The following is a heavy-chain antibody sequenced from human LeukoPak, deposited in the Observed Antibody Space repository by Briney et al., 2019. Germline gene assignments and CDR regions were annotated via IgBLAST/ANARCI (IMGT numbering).Heavy chain of an antibody. J-gene: IGHJ3*02. V-gene: IGHV4-59*08. D-gene: IGHD3-22*01. CDR3: GRLPDSRTEAVDI. CDR1: GGSISSHY. CDR2: MYDSGST. Sequence: PSEALSLTRTVSGGSISSHYWSWIRQPPGKGLEWIGYMYDSGSTKYNPSLKSRVTISVDMSRNQFSLKLSSVTAADTAVYYCGRLPDSRTEAVDIWGQGTVVTVSS.